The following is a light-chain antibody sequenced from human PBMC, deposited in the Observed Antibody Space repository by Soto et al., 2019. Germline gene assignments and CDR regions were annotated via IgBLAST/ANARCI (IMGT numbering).Light chain of an antibody. CDR1: QSISNW. Sequence: DIQMTQSPSTVSASGEERGTITCRASQSISNWLAWYQQKPGKAPKVLIYHASNLQSGVPSRFSGSGSGTDYSVSVSHLQPDDSATYYSQQYENYWTFGQGTKVDIK. CDR2: HAS. CDR3: QQYENYWT. J-gene: IGKJ1*01. V-gene: IGKV1-5*01.